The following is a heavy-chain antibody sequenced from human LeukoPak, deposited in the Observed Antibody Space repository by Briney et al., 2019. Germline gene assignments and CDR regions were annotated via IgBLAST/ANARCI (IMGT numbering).Heavy chain of an antibody. V-gene: IGHV4-59*01. CDR2: IYYSGSA. D-gene: IGHD3-9*01. J-gene: IGHJ3*02. Sequence: SETLSLTCTVSGDSISTYYWTWIRQPPGKGLEWIGYIYYSGSANYNPSLKSRVTISVDTSKNQFSLKLSSVTAADTAVYYCARPNSIRQYYDILTGYSDDAFDIWGQGTTVTVSS. CDR3: ARPNSIRQYYDILTGYSDDAFDI. CDR1: GDSISTYY.